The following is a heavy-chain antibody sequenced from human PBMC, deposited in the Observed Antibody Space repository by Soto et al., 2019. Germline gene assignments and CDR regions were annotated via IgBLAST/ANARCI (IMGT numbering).Heavy chain of an antibody. V-gene: IGHV1-18*01. J-gene: IGHJ6*02. CDR2: ISAYNGNT. Sequence: ASVKVSCKASGYTFTSYGISWVRQAPGQGLEWMGWISAYNGNTNYAQKLQGRVTMTTDTSTSTAYMELRSLRSDDTAVYYCARVPGSDIALYYYYGMDGWGQGNTVTVSS. D-gene: IGHD1-26*01. CDR1: GYTFTSYG. CDR3: ARVPGSDIALYYYYGMDG.